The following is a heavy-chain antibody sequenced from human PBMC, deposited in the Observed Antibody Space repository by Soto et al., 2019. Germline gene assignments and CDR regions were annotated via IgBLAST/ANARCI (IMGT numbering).Heavy chain of an antibody. CDR1: GGSISSYY. D-gene: IGHD3-22*01. V-gene: IGHV4-59*01. Sequence: SETLSLTCTVYGGSISSYYWSWIRQPPGKGLEWIGYIYYSGSTNYNPSLKSRVTISVDTSKNQFSLKLSSVTAADTAVYYCARDMRYYYDSARAFDIWGQGTMVTVSS. CDR3: ARDMRYYYDSARAFDI. CDR2: IYYSGST. J-gene: IGHJ3*02.